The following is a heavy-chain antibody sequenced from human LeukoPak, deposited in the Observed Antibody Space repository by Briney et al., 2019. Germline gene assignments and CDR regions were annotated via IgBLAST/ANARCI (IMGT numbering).Heavy chain of an antibody. D-gene: IGHD3-22*01. CDR2: IIPIFGTA. Sequence: SVKVSCKASGGTFSSYAISWVRQALGQGLEWMGGIIPIFGTANYAQKFQGRVTITTDESTSTAYMELSSLRSEDTAVYYCATIRGPIDPYYYDSSGYYGGGAFDIWGQGTMVTVSS. CDR1: GGTFSSYA. V-gene: IGHV1-69*05. CDR3: ATIRGPIDPYYYDSSGYYGGGAFDI. J-gene: IGHJ3*02.